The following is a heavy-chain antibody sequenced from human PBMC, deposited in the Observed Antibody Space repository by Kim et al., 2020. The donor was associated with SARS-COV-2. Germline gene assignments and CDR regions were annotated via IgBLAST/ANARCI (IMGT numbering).Heavy chain of an antibody. CDR1: GGSISSSNW. V-gene: IGHV4-4*02. CDR2: IYHSGST. CDR3: ARIAGIAVAGVSAWIDY. D-gene: IGHD6-19*01. J-gene: IGHJ4*02. Sequence: SETLSLTCAVSGGSISSSNWWSWVRQPPGKGLEWIGEIYHSGSTNYNPSLKSRVTISVDKSKNQFSLKLSSVTAADTAVYYCARIAGIAVAGVSAWIDYWGQGTLVTVSS.